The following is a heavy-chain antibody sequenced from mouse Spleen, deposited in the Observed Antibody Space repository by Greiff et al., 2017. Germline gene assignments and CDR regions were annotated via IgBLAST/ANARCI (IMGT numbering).Heavy chain of an antibody. J-gene: IGHJ4*01. CDR1: GFSFTSYG. CDR2: IWSGGST. V-gene: IGHV2-2*01. Sequence: VPLKESGPGLVQPSQSLSITCTVSGFSFTSYGVHWVRQSPGKGLEWLGVIWSGGSTDYNAAFISRLSISKDNSKSQVFFKMNSLQADDTDKYYCDSYSNYVMEYWGQGTSVTVSS. CDR3: DSYSNYVMEY. D-gene: IGHD2-5*01.